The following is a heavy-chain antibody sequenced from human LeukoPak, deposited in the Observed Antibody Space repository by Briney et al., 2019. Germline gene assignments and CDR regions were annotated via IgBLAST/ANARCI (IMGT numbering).Heavy chain of an antibody. CDR1: GYTFTGYY. V-gene: IGHV1-2*02. D-gene: IGHD5-12*01. J-gene: IGHJ4*02. CDR2: INPNSGGT. CDR3: ARGGYSGYESYFDY. Sequence: GASVKVSCEASGYTFTGYYMHWVRQAPGQGLEWMGWINPNSGGTNYAQKFQGRVTMTRDTSISTAYMELSRLRSDDTAVYYCARGGYSGYESYFDYWGQGTLVTVSS.